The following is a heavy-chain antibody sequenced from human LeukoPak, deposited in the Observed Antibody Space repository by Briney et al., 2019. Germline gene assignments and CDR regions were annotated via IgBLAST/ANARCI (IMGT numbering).Heavy chain of an antibody. CDR1: RFTFSDYY. J-gene: IGHJ4*02. D-gene: IGHD1-26*01. Sequence: GGSLRLSCAASRFTFSDYYMSWIRQAPGKGLEWVSYISGNSRAIHYADSVKGRFTISRDNSKNTLYLQMNSLRVEDTAIYYCAKDRIVGATTSYDYFDYWGQGTLVTVSS. CDR2: ISGNSRAI. CDR3: AKDRIVGATTSYDYFDY. V-gene: IGHV3-11*01.